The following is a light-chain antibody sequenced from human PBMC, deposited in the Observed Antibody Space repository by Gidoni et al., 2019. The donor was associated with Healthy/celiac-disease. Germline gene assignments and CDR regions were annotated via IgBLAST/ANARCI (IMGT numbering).Light chain of an antibody. J-gene: IGKJ1*01. CDR3: QQLNSYPWT. Sequence: DIQLTQSPSFLSASVGDRVTINCRASQGISSYLAWYQQKPGKAPKLLIYAASTLQRGVPSRFSGSGSGTEFTLTISSLQPEDFATYYCQQLNSYPWTFGQGTKVEIK. CDR1: QGISSY. CDR2: AAS. V-gene: IGKV1-9*01.